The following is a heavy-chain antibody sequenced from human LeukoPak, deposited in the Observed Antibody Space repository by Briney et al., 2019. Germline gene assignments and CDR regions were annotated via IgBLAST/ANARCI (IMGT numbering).Heavy chain of an antibody. CDR2: ISGSGGST. CDR1: GFTFSSYA. J-gene: IGHJ5*02. CDR3: AKEGGSSWYGWFDP. Sequence: GRSLRLSCAASGFTFSSYAMHWVRQAPGKGLEWVSAISGSGGSTYYADSVKGRFTISRDNSKNTLYLQMNSLRAEDTAVYYCAKEGGSSWYGWFDPWGQGTLVTVSS. D-gene: IGHD6-13*01. V-gene: IGHV3-23*01.